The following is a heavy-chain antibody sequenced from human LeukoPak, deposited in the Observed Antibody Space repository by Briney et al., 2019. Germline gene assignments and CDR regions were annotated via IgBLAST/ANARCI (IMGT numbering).Heavy chain of an antibody. V-gene: IGHV3-23*01. J-gene: IGHJ4*02. CDR1: GFTFRTYG. CDR2: IRGSGGST. Sequence: GRTLRLSCAAAGFTFRTYGMNWVRQSPGKGLEWVSAIRGSGGSTYYADSVKGRFTISRDNSKNTLYLQMNSLRAEDTAVYYCARVPGSSWYNYYFDYWGQGTLVTVSS. CDR3: ARVPGSSWYNYYFDY. D-gene: IGHD6-13*01.